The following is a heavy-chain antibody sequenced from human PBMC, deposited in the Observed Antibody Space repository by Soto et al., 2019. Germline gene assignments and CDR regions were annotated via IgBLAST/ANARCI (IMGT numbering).Heavy chain of an antibody. D-gene: IGHD1-7*01. CDR2: INAGNGIT. CDR3: ARDWNYIFDY. CDR1: GYTFTSYA. Sequence: ASVKVSCKASGYTFTSYAMHWVRQAPGQRLEWMGWINAGNGITKYSQKFQGRVTITRDTSASTAYMELSSLRSEDTAVYYCARDWNYIFDYWGQGSLVTVSS. V-gene: IGHV1-3*01. J-gene: IGHJ4*02.